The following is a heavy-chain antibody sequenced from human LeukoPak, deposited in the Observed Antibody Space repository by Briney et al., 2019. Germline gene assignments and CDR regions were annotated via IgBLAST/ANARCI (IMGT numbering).Heavy chain of an antibody. Sequence: LSLTCTVSGGSTSSGGYYWSWVRQAPGKGLEWVSVIFSGGSTYYAHSVKGRFTISRDNSKNTLDLQMNSLGAEDTAVYYCARGGTFFDYWGQGTLVTVSS. V-gene: IGHV3-66*01. J-gene: IGHJ4*02. D-gene: IGHD3-16*01. CDR2: IFSGGST. CDR1: GGSTSSGGYY. CDR3: ARGGTFFDY.